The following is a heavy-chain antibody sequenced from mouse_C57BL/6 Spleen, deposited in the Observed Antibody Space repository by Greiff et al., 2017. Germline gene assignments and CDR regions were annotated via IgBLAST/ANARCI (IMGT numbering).Heavy chain of an antibody. J-gene: IGHJ2*01. CDR3: ARKENGYYYFDY. V-gene: IGHV1-4*01. D-gene: IGHD2-3*01. CDR1: GYTFTSYT. CDR2: INPSSGYT. Sequence: VQLQQSGAELARPGASVKMSCKASGYTFTSYTMHWVKQRPGQGLEWIGYINPSSGYTKYNQKFKDKATLTADKSSSTAYMQLSSLTSEDSAVYYCARKENGYYYFDYWGQGTTLTVSS.